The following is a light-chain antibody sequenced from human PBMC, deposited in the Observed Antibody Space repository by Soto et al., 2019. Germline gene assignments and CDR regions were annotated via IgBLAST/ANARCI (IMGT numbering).Light chain of an antibody. CDR3: QKYSSVIT. V-gene: IGKV1-27*01. CDR1: QGISNF. CDR2: AAS. J-gene: IGKJ5*01. Sequence: DIQMTQSPSSLSASVGDRVTITCRASQGISNFLAWYQQKPGKVPKLLISAASTLQSWVPSRFSGSGSGTYFTLTITSLQPEDVATYYFQKYSSVITFGQGTRLEMK.